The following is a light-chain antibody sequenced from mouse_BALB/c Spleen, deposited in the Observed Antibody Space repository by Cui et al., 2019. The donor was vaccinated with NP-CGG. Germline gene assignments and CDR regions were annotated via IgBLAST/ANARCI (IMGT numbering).Light chain of an antibody. V-gene: IGLV1*01. Sequence: QAVVTQDSALTTPPGETVTFTCRSSTGAVTTSNYANWVQEKPDHLFTGLIGGTNNRAPGVPARFSGSLIGDKAALTITGAQTEDEAIYFCALWYSNHWVFGGGTKLTVL. J-gene: IGLJ1*01. CDR2: GTN. CDR1: TGAVTTSNY. CDR3: ALWYSNHWV.